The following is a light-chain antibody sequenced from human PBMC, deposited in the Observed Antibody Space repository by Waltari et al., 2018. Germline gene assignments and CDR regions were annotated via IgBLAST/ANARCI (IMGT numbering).Light chain of an antibody. Sequence: QTVVTQEPSFSVSPGGTVTLTCALNSGSVSTSYYPSWYQQTPGQAPRTLIYSTSTRSSGVPYRFSGSILGNRAALTIAGAQADDESDYYCVLYMGSGISLFGGGTKLTVL. J-gene: IGLJ3*02. CDR1: SGSVSTSYY. CDR2: STS. V-gene: IGLV8-61*01. CDR3: VLYMGSGISL.